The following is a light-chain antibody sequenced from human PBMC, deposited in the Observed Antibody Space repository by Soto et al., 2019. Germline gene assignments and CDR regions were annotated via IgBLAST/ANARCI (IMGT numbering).Light chain of an antibody. V-gene: IGKV3-15*01. Sequence: EMVMTQSPATLSVSPGERATLSCRASESVSSNLAWYQQKPGLSPRLLIDGASTRATGIPSRFSGSGSGTEFTLTISSLQSEDFAVYYCQQYNNWPPLTFGGGTKVDI. CDR3: QQYNNWPPLT. CDR2: GAS. CDR1: ESVSSN. J-gene: IGKJ4*01.